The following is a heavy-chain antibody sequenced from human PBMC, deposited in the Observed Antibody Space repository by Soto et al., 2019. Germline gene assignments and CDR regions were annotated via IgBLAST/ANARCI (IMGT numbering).Heavy chain of an antibody. Sequence: QVQLVQSGAEVKKPGSSVKVSCKASGGTFSSYAISWVRQAPGQWLEWMGGIIPIFGTANYAQKFQGRVTITADESTSTAYMELSSLRSEDTAVYYCAREDIVVVVAATIDYYYGMDVWGQGTTFTVSS. CDR3: AREDIVVVVAATIDYYYGMDV. J-gene: IGHJ6*02. CDR1: GGTFSSYA. D-gene: IGHD2-15*01. CDR2: IIPIFGTA. V-gene: IGHV1-69*01.